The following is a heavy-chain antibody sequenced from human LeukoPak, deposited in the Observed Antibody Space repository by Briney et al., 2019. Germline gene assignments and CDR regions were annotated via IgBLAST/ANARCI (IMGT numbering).Heavy chain of an antibody. V-gene: IGHV3-7*01. CDR2: INQDGSGK. CDR1: GFTFSSYW. J-gene: IGHJ4*02. CDR3: ARDRALYDSRRGYYYTEDDY. D-gene: IGHD3-22*01. Sequence: PGGSLRLSCAASGFTFSSYWMSWVRQAPGKGLEWVANINQDGSGKYSVDSVKGRFTISRDNAKSSLYLQMNSLRADDTAVYYCARDRALYDSRRGYYYTEDDYWGQGTLVTVSS.